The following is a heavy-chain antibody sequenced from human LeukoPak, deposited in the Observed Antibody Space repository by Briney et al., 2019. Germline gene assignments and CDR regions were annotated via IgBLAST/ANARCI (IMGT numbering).Heavy chain of an antibody. CDR2: IIPIFGTA. V-gene: IGHV1-69*05. D-gene: IGHD5-24*01. CDR1: GGTFSSYA. CDR3: ARRSRDGYKAGPFDY. Sequence: SVKVSCKXSGGTFSSYAISWVRQAPGQGLEWMGGIIPIFGTANYSQKFQGRVTITTDESTSTAYMELSSLRSEDTAVYYCARRSRDGYKAGPFDYWGQGTLVTVSS. J-gene: IGHJ4*02.